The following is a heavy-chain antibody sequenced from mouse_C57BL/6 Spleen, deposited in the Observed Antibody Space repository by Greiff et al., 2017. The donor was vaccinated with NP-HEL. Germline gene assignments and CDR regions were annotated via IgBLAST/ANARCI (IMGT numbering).Heavy chain of an antibody. Sequence: QVQLKQSGAELAKPGASVKLSCKASGYTFTSYWMHWVKQRPGQGLEWIGYINPSSGYTKYNQKFKDKATLTADKSSSTAYMQLSSLTYEDSAVYYCARWILTTVVAHWYFDVWGTGTTVTVSS. J-gene: IGHJ1*03. D-gene: IGHD1-1*01. CDR1: GYTFTSYW. V-gene: IGHV1-7*01. CDR3: ARWILTTVVAHWYFDV. CDR2: INPSSGYT.